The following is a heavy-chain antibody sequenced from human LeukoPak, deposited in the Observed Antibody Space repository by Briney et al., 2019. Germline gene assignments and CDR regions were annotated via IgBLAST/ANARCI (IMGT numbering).Heavy chain of an antibody. Sequence: ASVKVSCKASGGTFSSYAISWVRQAPGQGLGWMGRIIPILGIANYAQKFQGRVTITADKSTSTAYMELSSLRSEDTAVYYCAEDDYSNYSVDYWGQGTLVTVSS. D-gene: IGHD4-11*01. V-gene: IGHV1-69*04. CDR1: GGTFSSYA. CDR2: IIPILGIA. CDR3: AEDDYSNYSVDY. J-gene: IGHJ4*02.